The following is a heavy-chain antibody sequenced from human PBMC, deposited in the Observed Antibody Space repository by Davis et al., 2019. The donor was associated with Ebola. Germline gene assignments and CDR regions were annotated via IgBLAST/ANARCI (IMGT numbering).Heavy chain of an antibody. Sequence: PGGSLRLSCAASGFTFKSYGMHWIRQPPGKGLEWLATIRSDGNDESYADSVKGRVTISRDNSKNTVDLQLNSLRAEDTAVYYCARDRRGTYYFDFWGQGSLVIVSS. CDR3: ARDRRGTYYFDF. D-gene: IGHD3/OR15-3a*01. J-gene: IGHJ4*02. CDR1: GFTFKSYG. CDR2: IRSDGNDE. V-gene: IGHV3-33*08.